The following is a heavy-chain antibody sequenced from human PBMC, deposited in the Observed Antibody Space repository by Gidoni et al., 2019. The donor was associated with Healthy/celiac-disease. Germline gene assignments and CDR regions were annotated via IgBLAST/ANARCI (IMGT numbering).Heavy chain of an antibody. D-gene: IGHD1-26*01. CDR3: ARGQRKRGATGGNYYYGMDV. CDR2: INHSGST. CDR1: GGSFSGYY. Sequence: QVQLQQWGAGLLKPSETLSLTCAVYGGSFSGYYWSWIRQPPGKGLEWIGEINHSGSTNYNPSLKSRVPISVDTSKNQFSLKLRSVTAADTAVYYCARGQRKRGATGGNYYYGMDVWGQGTTVTVSS. J-gene: IGHJ6*02. V-gene: IGHV4-34*01.